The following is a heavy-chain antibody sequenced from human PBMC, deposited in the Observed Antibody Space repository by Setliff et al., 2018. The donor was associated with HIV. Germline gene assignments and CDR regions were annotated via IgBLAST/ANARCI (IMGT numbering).Heavy chain of an antibody. Sequence: PSETLSLTCSVSGGSIFSDIFYWGWIRQPPGKGLEWIGSIYPGSTKCNPSLRSRLTISLDSPTNQFSVTLSSLTAADTAMYYCARYTVGSMVDYWGPGTLVTVPQ. D-gene: IGHD5-12*01. J-gene: IGHJ4*02. CDR2: IYPGST. V-gene: IGHV4-39*01. CDR1: GGSIFSDIFY. CDR3: ARYTVGSMVDY.